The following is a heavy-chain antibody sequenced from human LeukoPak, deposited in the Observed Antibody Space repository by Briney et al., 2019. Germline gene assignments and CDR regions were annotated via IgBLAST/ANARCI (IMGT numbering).Heavy chain of an antibody. CDR3: AKDRSYYDSGGYRNFDY. J-gene: IGHJ4*02. D-gene: IGHD3-22*01. CDR2: IRYDGSNK. Sequence: GGSLRLSCAASGLTFSTCGMHWVRQAPGKGLEWVAFIRYDGSNKYYADSVKGRFIISRDNSENTLSLQVNSPRAEDTAVYYCAKDRSYYDSGGYRNFDYWGQGTLVTVSS. V-gene: IGHV3-30*02. CDR1: GLTFSTCG.